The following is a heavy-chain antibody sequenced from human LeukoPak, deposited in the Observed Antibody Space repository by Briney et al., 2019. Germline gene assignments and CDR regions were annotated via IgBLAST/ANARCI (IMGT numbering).Heavy chain of an antibody. CDR1: GYTFTNYY. CDR2: INPNGGST. V-gene: IGHV1-46*01. J-gene: IGHJ4*02. CDR3: ARAPRPPWDDSSGLDY. Sequence: ASVKVSCKASGYTFTNYYMHWVRQAPRQGLEWMGIINPNGGSTSYAQKFQGRVTMTRDTSTSTVYMDLSSLRSEDTAVYYCARAPRPPWDDSSGLDYWGQGTLVTVSS. D-gene: IGHD3-22*01.